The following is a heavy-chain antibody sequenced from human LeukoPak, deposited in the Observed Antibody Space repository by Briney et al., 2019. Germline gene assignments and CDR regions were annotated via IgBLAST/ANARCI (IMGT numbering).Heavy chain of an antibody. V-gene: IGHV3-7*01. J-gene: IGHJ5*02. CDR1: GFTFSNYW. CDR3: ARGSIAVPYNWFDP. D-gene: IGHD6-19*01. Sequence: GGSLRLSCAASGFTFSNYWMSWVRQAPGKGLEWVAHINKDGSEIYYVDSVKGRFTISRDNAKSSLSLQMNSLRVEDTAVYYCARGSIAVPYNWFDPWGQGALVTVSS. CDR2: INKDGSEI.